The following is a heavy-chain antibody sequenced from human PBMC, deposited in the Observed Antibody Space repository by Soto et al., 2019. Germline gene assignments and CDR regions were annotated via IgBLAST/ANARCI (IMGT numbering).Heavy chain of an antibody. CDR2: ISAHNGNT. CDR3: AGGGYGDY. J-gene: IGHJ4*02. V-gene: IGHV1-18*01. CDR1: GYTFTSYG. D-gene: IGHD1-1*01. Sequence: QVHLVQSGAEVKKPGASVKVSCKASGYTFTSYGITWVRQAPGQGLEWMGWISAHNGNTDYAQKLQGRVIVTRDTSPSTAYMELRSLISDDTAVYYCAGGGYGDYWGQGALVTVSS.